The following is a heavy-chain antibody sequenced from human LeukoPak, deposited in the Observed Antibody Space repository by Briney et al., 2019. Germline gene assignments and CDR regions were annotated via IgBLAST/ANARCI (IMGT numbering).Heavy chain of an antibody. V-gene: IGHV3-7*01. D-gene: IGHD4-23*01. CDR3: ARDPELRWDLRLYFDY. Sequence: GGSLRLSCAASGFTFSSYWMSWVRQAPGKGLEWVANIKQDGSEKYYVDSVKGRFTISRDNAKNSLYLQMNSLRAEDTAVYYCARDPELRWDLRLYFDYWGQGTLVTVSS. CDR2: IKQDGSEK. CDR1: GFTFSSYW. J-gene: IGHJ4*02.